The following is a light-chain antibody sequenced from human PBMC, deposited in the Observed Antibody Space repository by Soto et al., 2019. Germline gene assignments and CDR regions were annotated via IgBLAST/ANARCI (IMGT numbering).Light chain of an antibody. CDR3: GTWDSSLSAGVV. Sequence: QSVLTQPPSVSAAPGQKVTISCSGSTSNIENNYVSWYQQLPGTAPKLLIYDNNKRPSGIPDRFSGFKSGTSATLGITGLQTGDEAIYYCGTWDSSLSAGVVFGEGTKLTVL. CDR1: TSNIENNY. V-gene: IGLV1-51*01. J-gene: IGLJ2*01. CDR2: DNN.